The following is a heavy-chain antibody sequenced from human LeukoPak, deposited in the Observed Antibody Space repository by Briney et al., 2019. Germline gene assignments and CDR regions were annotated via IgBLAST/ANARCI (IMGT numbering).Heavy chain of an antibody. Sequence: ESLKISCQAFGYSFTTYWFGWVRQMPGKGLECMGIIYPGDSDVRYSPSFQGQVTISADKSISTAYLQWSSLKASDTAMYYCARIPSFDFWSGSLFYYFDYWGQGTLVTVSS. D-gene: IGHD3-3*01. CDR3: ARIPSFDFWSGSLFYYFDY. CDR1: GYSFTTYW. V-gene: IGHV5-51*01. J-gene: IGHJ4*02. CDR2: IYPGDSDV.